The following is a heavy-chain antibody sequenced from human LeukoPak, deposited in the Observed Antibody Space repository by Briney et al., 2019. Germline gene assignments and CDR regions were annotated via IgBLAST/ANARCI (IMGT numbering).Heavy chain of an antibody. CDR3: AKSYYDILTGYPVDY. CDR2: INHSGST. J-gene: IGHJ4*02. CDR1: GGSFSGYY. V-gene: IGHV4-34*01. Sequence: PSETLSLTWAVYGGSFSGYYWSWIRQPPGKGLEWIGEINHSGSTNYNPSLKSRVTISVDTSKNQFSLKLSSVTAADTAVYYCAKSYYDILTGYPVDYWGQGTLVTVSS. D-gene: IGHD3-9*01.